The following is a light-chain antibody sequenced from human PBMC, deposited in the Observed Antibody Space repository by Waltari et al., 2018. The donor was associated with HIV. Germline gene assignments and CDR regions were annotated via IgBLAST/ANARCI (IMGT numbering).Light chain of an antibody. CDR3: KQYYTVRPT. J-gene: IGKJ4*01. V-gene: IGKV4-1*01. Sequence: DIVMTQSPDSLAVSLGERATFNCSSSRTVLSYSDNRNYLAWYQQKPGQSPKVLIYWASTRQSGVPDRFSGSGSGTNFSLTISSLQAADVAVYYCKQYYTVRPTFGGGTKVEIK. CDR2: WAS. CDR1: RTVLSYSDNRNY.